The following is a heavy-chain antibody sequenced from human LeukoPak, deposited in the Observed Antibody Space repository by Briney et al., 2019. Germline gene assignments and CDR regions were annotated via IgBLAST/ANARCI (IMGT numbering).Heavy chain of an antibody. Sequence: GRSLRLSCAASGFTFDDYAIHWVRQAPGKGLEWVSGISWNSGSIGYADSVKGRFTISRDNAKNSLYLQMNSLRAEDMALYYCAKDMSSDFWSGYPGAFDIWGQGTMVTVSS. J-gene: IGHJ3*02. CDR1: GFTFDDYA. D-gene: IGHD3-3*01. V-gene: IGHV3-9*03. CDR3: AKDMSSDFWSGYPGAFDI. CDR2: ISWNSGSI.